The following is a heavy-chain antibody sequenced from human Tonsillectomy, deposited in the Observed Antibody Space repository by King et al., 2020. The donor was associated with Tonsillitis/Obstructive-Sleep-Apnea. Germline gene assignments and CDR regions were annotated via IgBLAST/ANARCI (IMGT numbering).Heavy chain of an antibody. CDR2: IIPILDIA. CDR1: GGTFSSYA. J-gene: IGHJ6*01. CDR3: ARGSGDYGDYVGGMDV. Sequence: QLVQSGAEVKKSGSSVKVSCKASGGTFSSYAISWVRQAPGQGLEWMGGIIPILDIANFAQKFQGRVTITAGKSTSTAYMELSSLRFEDTAVYYCARGSGDYGDYVGGMDVWGQGTTVTVSS. D-gene: IGHD4-17*01. V-gene: IGHV1-69*10.